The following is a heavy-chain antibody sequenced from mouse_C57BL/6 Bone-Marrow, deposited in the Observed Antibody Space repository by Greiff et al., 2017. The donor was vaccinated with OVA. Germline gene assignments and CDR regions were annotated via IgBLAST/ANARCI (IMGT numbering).Heavy chain of an antibody. V-gene: IGHV2-9*01. J-gene: IGHJ3*01. CDR3: AKRDLLLRSLAY. CDR2: IWGGGST. Sequence: VKLMESGPGLVAPSQSLSITCTVSGFSLTSYGVDWVRQPPGKGLEWLGVIWGGGSTNYNSALMPSLSISKDNSKSQVFLKMTSLQTDDTAMYYCAKRDLLLRSLAYWGQGTLVTVSA. D-gene: IGHD1-1*01. CDR1: GFSLTSYG.